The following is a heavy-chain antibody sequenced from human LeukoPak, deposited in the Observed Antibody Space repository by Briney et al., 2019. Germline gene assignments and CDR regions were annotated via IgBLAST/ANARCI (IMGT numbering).Heavy chain of an antibody. D-gene: IGHD6-6*01. CDR1: GFTFSSYW. Sequence: GGSLRLSCAASGFTFSSYWMSWVRQAPGKGLEWVANIKQDGSEKYYVDSVKGRFAISRDNAKNSLYLQMNSLRAEDTAVYYCAYSDSSYSSFDYWGQGTLVTVSS. V-gene: IGHV3-7*01. CDR3: AYSDSSYSSFDY. CDR2: IKQDGSEK. J-gene: IGHJ4*02.